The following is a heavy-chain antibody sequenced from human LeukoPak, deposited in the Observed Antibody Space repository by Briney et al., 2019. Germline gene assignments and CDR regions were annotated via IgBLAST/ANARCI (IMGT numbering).Heavy chain of an antibody. Sequence: QTGGSLRLSCAASGFTFSSYAMSWVRQAPGKGLEWVANIKQDGSERWYVDSVKGRFTISRDNAEDSLFLQMTSLRVEDTAVYYCARQDADTCYRPMGVWGQGTTVTVSS. CDR3: ARQDADTCYRPMGV. CDR2: IKQDGSER. J-gene: IGHJ6*02. CDR1: GFTFSSYA. D-gene: IGHD2-2*01. V-gene: IGHV3-7*01.